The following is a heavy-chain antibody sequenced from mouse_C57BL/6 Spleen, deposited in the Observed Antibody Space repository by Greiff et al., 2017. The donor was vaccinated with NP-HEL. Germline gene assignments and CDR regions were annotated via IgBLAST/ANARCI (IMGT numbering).Heavy chain of an antibody. CDR2: IRSKSNNYAT. J-gene: IGHJ1*03. V-gene: IGHV10-1*01. CDR3: VRHIYDGYPHWYFDV. CDR1: GFSFNTYA. Sequence: EVQLVESGGGLVQPKGSLKLSCAASGFSFNTYAMNWVRQAPGKGLEWVARIRSKSNNYATYYADSVKDRFTISRDDSESMLYLQMNNLKTEDTAMYYCVRHIYDGYPHWYFDVWGTGTTVTVSS. D-gene: IGHD2-3*01.